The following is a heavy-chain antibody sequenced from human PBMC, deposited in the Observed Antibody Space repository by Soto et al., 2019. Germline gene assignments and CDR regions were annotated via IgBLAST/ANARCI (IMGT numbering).Heavy chain of an antibody. CDR3: ARYGYSAYYFDY. CDR2: IYYSGST. Sequence: SEILSLTCTVSGGSISSYYWSWIRQPPGKGLEWIGYIYYSGSTNYNPSLKSRVTISVDTSKNQFSLKLSSVTAADTAVYYCARYGYSAYYFDYWGQGTLVTVSS. CDR1: GGSISSYY. D-gene: IGHD3-22*01. V-gene: IGHV4-59*08. J-gene: IGHJ4*02.